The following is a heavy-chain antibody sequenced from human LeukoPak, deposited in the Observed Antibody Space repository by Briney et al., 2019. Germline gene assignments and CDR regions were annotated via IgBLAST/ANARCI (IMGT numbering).Heavy chain of an antibody. CDR3: AREYMDV. V-gene: IGHV3-30*04. J-gene: IGHJ6*03. CDR2: ISYDGSNE. CDR1: GFTFSSYV. Sequence: GGSLRLSCAASGFTFSSYVMHWVRQAPGKGLEWVAIISYDGSNEYYADSVKGRFTISRDNSKNTLYLQMNSLRAEDRALYYCAREYMDVWGKGTMVTISS.